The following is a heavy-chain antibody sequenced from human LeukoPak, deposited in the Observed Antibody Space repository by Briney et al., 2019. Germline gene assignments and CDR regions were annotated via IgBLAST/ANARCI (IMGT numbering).Heavy chain of an antibody. J-gene: IGHJ4*02. CDR2: INPNSGGT. D-gene: IGHD1-26*01. CDR3: ARGRYSGSYSEYYFDY. Sequence: ASVKVSCKASGYTFTGYYMHWVRQAPGQGLEWMGWINPNSGGTNYAQKFQGRVTITRNTSISTAYMELSSLRSEDTAVYYCARGRYSGSYSEYYFDYWGQGTLVTVSS. CDR1: GYTFTGYY. V-gene: IGHV1-2*02.